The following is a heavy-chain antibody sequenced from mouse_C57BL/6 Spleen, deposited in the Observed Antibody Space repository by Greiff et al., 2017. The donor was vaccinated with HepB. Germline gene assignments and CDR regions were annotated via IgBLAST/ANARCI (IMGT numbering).Heavy chain of an antibody. CDR1: GYAFSSSW. V-gene: IGHV1-82*01. CDR3: ARSLEDAMDY. J-gene: IGHJ4*01. CDR2: IYPGDGDT. Sequence: QVQLKQSGPELVKPGASVKISCKASGYAFSSSWMNWVKQRPGKGLEWIGRIYPGDGDTNYNGKFKGKATLTADKSSSTAYMQLSSLTSEDSAVYFCARSLEDAMDYWGQGTSVTVSS.